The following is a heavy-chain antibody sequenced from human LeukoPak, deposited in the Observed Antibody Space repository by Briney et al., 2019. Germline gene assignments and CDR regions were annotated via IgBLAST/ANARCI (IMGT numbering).Heavy chain of an antibody. CDR1: GFTFSSYS. V-gene: IGHV3-30-3*01. J-gene: IGHJ4*02. D-gene: IGHD5-18*01. Sequence: PGGSLRLSCAASGFTFSSYSMHWVRQAPGKGLEWVALTSYDGSNKYYADSVKGRFTISRDNSKNTLYLQMNNLRTEDTAMYYCAKDMGYTFGHAFDYWGQGTLVTVSS. CDR2: TSYDGSNK. CDR3: AKDMGYTFGHAFDY.